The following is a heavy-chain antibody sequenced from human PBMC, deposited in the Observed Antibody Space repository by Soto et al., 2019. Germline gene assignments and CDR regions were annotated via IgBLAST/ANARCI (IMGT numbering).Heavy chain of an antibody. CDR3: ARQVDYYGSGSDLNWFDP. CDR1: GYTFTSYG. V-gene: IGHV1-18*01. D-gene: IGHD3-10*01. J-gene: IGHJ5*02. Sequence: XSVKVSYKASGYTFTSYGISLVRHSPGQGLEWMGWISAYNGNTNYAQKLQGRVTMTTDTSTSTAYMELNSLRAEETAVYYCARQVDYYGSGSDLNWFDPWGQGTLVTVSS. CDR2: ISAYNGNT.